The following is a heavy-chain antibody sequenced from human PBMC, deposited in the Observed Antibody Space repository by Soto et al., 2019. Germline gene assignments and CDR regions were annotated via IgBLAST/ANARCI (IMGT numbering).Heavy chain of an antibody. Sequence: GGSLRLSCAASGFTFSNAWMSWVRQAPGKGLEWVGRIKSKTDGGTTDYAAPVKGRFTISRDDSKNTLYLQMNSLKTEDTAVYYCTTDPRIAARYWYFDPWGRGTLVTVSS. CDR1: GFTFSNAW. CDR2: IKSKTDGGTT. D-gene: IGHD6-13*01. CDR3: TTDPRIAARYWYFDP. V-gene: IGHV3-15*01. J-gene: IGHJ2*01.